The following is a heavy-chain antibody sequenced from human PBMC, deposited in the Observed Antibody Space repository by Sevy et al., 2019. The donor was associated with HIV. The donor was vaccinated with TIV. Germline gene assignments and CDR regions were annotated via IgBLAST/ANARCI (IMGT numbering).Heavy chain of an antibody. D-gene: IGHD3-22*01. V-gene: IGHV3-66*01. CDR2: IDSDGSA. Sequence: GGSLRLSCAASGFTVSDNYMAWVRLAPGKGLEWVSLIDSDGSAYYADSVKGRLTMSRGNVNNTLYLQINALRAVDTGLYFCATDRYYDASGYYYYYGGIDVWGQGTMVTVSS. CDR3: ATDRYYDASGYYYYYGGIDV. CDR1: GFTVSDNY. J-gene: IGHJ6*02.